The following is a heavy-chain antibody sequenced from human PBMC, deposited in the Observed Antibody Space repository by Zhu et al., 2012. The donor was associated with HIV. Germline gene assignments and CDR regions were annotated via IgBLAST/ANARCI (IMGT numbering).Heavy chain of an antibody. Sequence: QVQLQESGPGLVKPSETLSLTCAVSSYSISSGYYWGWIRQPPGKGLEWIGSIYHSGSTYYNPSLKSRVTISVDTSKNQFSLKLSSVTAADTAVYYCARGALHPVVRGQQFGAPAGWFDPWGQGTLVTVSS. V-gene: IGHV4-38-2*01. CDR1: SYSISSGYY. CDR2: IYHSGST. D-gene: IGHD3-10*01. CDR3: ARGALHPVVRGQQFGAPAGWFDP. J-gene: IGHJ5*02.